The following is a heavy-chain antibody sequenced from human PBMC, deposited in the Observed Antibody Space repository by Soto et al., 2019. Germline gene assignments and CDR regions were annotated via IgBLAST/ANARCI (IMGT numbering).Heavy chain of an antibody. CDR2: MNPSNGNA. V-gene: IGHV1-8*01. J-gene: IGHJ4*02. Sequence: ASVKVSCKASGYTFITYDINWVRQATGQGLEWMGWMNPSNGNAGYAQKFQGRLTMTRNTSISTAYMELSSLRSDDTAVYFCARRKERSGPNYLDSWGQGSLVTVSS. D-gene: IGHD6-25*01. CDR1: GYTFITYD. CDR3: ARRKERSGPNYLDS.